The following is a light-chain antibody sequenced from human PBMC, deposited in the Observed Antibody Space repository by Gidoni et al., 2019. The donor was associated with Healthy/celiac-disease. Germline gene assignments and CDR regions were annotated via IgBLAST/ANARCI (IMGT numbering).Light chain of an antibody. Sequence: QSVLTQPPSVSGAPGQRVTISCTGSSSNIGAGYDVHWYQQLPGTVPKLLIYGNSNRPSGVPDRFSGSKSGTSASLAISGLQAEDDADYYCQSYDSSLSVFGGGTKLTVL. CDR2: GNS. CDR3: QSYDSSLSV. CDR1: SSNIGAGYD. J-gene: IGLJ3*02. V-gene: IGLV1-40*01.